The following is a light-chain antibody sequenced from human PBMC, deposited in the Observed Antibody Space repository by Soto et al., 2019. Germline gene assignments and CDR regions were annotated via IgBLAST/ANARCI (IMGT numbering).Light chain of an antibody. J-gene: IGKJ1*01. CDR2: DAS. CDR1: QSVSNF. Sequence: EIVLTQSPATLSLSPGERATLSCRASQSVSNFLAWYQQKPGQAPRLLISDASNRATGIPDRFSSSGSGTGFSLTIGSLEAEHFAVYYCQQRSNRPWTFGQGTKAEIK. V-gene: IGKV3-11*01. CDR3: QQRSNRPWT.